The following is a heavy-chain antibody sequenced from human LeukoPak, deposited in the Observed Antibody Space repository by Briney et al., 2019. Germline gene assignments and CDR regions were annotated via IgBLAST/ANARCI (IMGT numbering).Heavy chain of an antibody. CDR2: IYHSGST. V-gene: IGHV4-30-2*05. CDR3: ARAHTSSGYYRDAFDI. CDR1: GGSISSGGYY. J-gene: IGHJ3*02. Sequence: PSQTLSLTFTVSGGSISSGGYYWSWIRQPPGKGLEWIGYIYHSGSTYYNPSLKSRVTISVDTSKNQFSLKLSSVTAADTAVYYCARAHTSSGYYRDAFDIWAKGQWSPSLQ. D-gene: IGHD3-22*01.